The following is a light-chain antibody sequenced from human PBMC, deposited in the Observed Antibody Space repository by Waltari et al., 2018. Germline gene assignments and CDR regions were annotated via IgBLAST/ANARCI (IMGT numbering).Light chain of an antibody. J-gene: IGLJ2*01. V-gene: IGLV1-47*01. CDR2: RNE. CDR3: QSFDTSLGAI. Sequence: QSVLSQPPSASGTPGQRVTIPCSGTSSNVGSNYVYWYQHPPGTVPKLLIYRNEQRPSGVPDRFSGSKSGTSASLAISGLQSEDESDYYCQSFDTSLGAIFGGGTKVTVL. CDR1: SSNVGSNY.